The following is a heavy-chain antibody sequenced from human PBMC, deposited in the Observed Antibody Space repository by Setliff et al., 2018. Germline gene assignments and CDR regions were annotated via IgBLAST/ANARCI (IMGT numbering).Heavy chain of an antibody. Sequence: KTSETLSLTCTVSGDSISSRRSYWGWFRQPAGKGLEWIGQIYTSWSTNYNPSLKGRATLSIDASKRQFSLKLTSVTAADTAVYYCARMSGFQYMDVWGKGTTVTVSS. CDR1: GDSISSRRSY. D-gene: IGHD3-3*01. J-gene: IGHJ6*03. CDR2: IYTSWST. CDR3: ARMSGFQYMDV. V-gene: IGHV4-61*09.